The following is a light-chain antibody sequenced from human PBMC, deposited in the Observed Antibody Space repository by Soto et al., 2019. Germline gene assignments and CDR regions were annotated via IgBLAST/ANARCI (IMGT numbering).Light chain of an antibody. CDR2: GAS. V-gene: IGKV3-20*01. Sequence: EIVLTQSPGTLSLSPGERATLSCRASQSVSSTYLAWYQQKPGQAPRLLLYGASSRATGIPDRFSGSGSGTDFPLTISRLKPEDFAVYYCQQYGSSPPYTFGQGTKLEIK. CDR1: QSVSSTY. CDR3: QQYGSSPPYT. J-gene: IGKJ2*01.